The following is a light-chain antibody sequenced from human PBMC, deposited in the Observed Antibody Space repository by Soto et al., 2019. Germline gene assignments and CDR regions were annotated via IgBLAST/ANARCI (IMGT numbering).Light chain of an antibody. Sequence: QSALTQPASVSGSPGQSITISCTGTSSDVGGYNYVSWYQQHPGKAPKLMIYDVSNRPSGVSNRFSGSKSGNTASLTISGRQAEGEADYFCSSYTSSSLYVFGTGTQLTVL. CDR3: SSYTSSSLYV. CDR1: SSDVGGYNY. J-gene: IGLJ1*01. CDR2: DVS. V-gene: IGLV2-14*01.